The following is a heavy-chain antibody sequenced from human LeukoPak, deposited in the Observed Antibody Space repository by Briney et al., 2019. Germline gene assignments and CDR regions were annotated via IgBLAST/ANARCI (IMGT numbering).Heavy chain of an antibody. CDR3: ASTTGNYYDSSGYYQYYYYGMDV. CDR2: TRNKANSYTT. J-gene: IGHJ6*02. V-gene: IGHV3-72*01. D-gene: IGHD3-22*01. CDR1: GFTFSDHY. Sequence: GGSLRLSCAASGFTFSDHYMDWVRQAPGKGLEWVGRTRNKANSYTTEYAASVKGRFTISRDDSKNSLYLQMNSLKTEDTVVYYCASTTGNYYDSSGYYQYYYYGMDVWGQGTTVTVSS.